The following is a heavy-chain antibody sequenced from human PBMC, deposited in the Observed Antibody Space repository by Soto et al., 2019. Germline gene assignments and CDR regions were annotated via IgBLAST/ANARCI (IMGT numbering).Heavy chain of an antibody. D-gene: IGHD2-2*01. Sequence: SETLSLTCTVSGGSISSGGYYWSWIRQHPGKGLEWIGYIYYSGSTYHNPSLKSRVTISVDTSKNQFSLKLSSVTAADTAVYYCARGVDCSSTSCLFSNWFDPWGQGTLVTVSS. CDR3: ARGVDCSSTSCLFSNWFDP. V-gene: IGHV4-31*03. J-gene: IGHJ5*02. CDR2: IYYSGST. CDR1: GGSISSGGYY.